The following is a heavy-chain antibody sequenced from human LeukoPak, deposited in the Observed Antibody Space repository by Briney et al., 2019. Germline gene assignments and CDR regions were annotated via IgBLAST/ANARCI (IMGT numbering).Heavy chain of an antibody. J-gene: IGHJ4*02. CDR1: GFTFSSYW. V-gene: IGHV3-74*01. Sequence: GGSLRLSCAASGFTFSSYWMNWVRQAPGKGLVWVSRLNSDGSSTSYADSVKGRFTISRDNAETTLHLQMNNLSAEDTAVYYCARASNRNSINFDYWGQGALVTVSS. D-gene: IGHD1-7*01. CDR3: ARASNRNSINFDY. CDR2: LNSDGSST.